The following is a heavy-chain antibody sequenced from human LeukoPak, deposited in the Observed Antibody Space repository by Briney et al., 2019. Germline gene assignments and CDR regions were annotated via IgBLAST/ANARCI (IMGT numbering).Heavy chain of an antibody. CDR1: GGSISSYY. Sequence: SETLSLTCTVSGGSISSYYWSWIRQPPGKGLEWIGYIYYSGSTNYNPSLKSRVTISVDTSKNQFSLKLSSVTAADTAVYYCARVQAEIGMAYYHYGMDVWGQGTTVTVSS. V-gene: IGHV4-59*01. J-gene: IGHJ6*02. D-gene: IGHD3-3*01. CDR2: IYYSGST. CDR3: ARVQAEIGMAYYHYGMDV.